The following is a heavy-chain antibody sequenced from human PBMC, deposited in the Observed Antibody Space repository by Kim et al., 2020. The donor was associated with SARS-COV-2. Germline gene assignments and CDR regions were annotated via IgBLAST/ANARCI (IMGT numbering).Heavy chain of an antibody. CDR3: ARSYSGYDWSFYYFDY. J-gene: IGHJ4*02. V-gene: IGHV1-3*01. Sequence: ASVKVSCKASGYTFTSYAMHWVRQAPGQRLEWMGWINAGNGNTKYSQKFQGRVTITRDTSASTAYMELSSLRSEDTAVYYCARSYSGYDWSFYYFDYWGQGTLVTVSS. CDR1: GYTFTSYA. CDR2: INAGNGNT. D-gene: IGHD5-12*01.